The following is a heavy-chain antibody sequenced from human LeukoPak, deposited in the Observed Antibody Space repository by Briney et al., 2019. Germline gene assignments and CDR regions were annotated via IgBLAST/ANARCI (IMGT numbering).Heavy chain of an antibody. CDR1: GYTFTGYY. CDR3: ARDIVVVAAAGAPHAFDI. CDR2: INPNSGGT. Sequence: ASVKVSCKASGYTFTGYYIHWVRQAPGQGLEWMGWINPNSGGTKYAQNFQGRVTMTRDTSISTAYMELSRLRSDDTAVYYCARDIVVVAAAGAPHAFDIWGQGTVVTVSS. V-gene: IGHV1-2*02. J-gene: IGHJ3*02. D-gene: IGHD2-15*01.